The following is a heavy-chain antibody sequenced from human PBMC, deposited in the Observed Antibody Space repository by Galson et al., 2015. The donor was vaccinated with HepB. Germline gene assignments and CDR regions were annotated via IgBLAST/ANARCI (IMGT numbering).Heavy chain of an antibody. J-gene: IGHJ6*02. CDR1: GFTVSSNY. D-gene: IGHD5-18*01. CDR3: AKDEIQLWLNYGMDV. CDR2: IYSGGST. V-gene: IGHV3-53*05. Sequence: SLRLSCAASGFTVSSNYMSWVRQAPGKGLEWVSVIYSGGSTYYADSVKGRFTISRDNSKNTLYLQMNSLRAEDTAVYYCAKDEIQLWLNYGMDVWGQGTTVTVSS.